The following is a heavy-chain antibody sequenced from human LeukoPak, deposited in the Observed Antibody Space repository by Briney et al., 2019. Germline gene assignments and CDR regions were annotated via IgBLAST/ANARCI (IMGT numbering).Heavy chain of an antibody. Sequence: SVKVSCKASGGTFSSYAISWVRQAPGQGLEWMGGIIPIFGTANYAQKFQGRVTITTDESTSTAYMELSSLRSEDTAVYYCARSFPDYYDSSGYYYVYNWFDPWGQGTLVTVSS. CDR3: ARSFPDYYDSSGYYYVYNWFDP. D-gene: IGHD3-22*01. V-gene: IGHV1-69*05. CDR1: GGTFSSYA. J-gene: IGHJ5*02. CDR2: IIPIFGTA.